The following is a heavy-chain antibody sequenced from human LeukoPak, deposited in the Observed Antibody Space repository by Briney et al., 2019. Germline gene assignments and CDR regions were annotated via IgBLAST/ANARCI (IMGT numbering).Heavy chain of an antibody. Sequence: ASVKVSCKASGGTFSSYAISWVRQAPGQGLEWMGRIIPIFGIANYAQKFQGRVTITADKSTSTAYMGLSSLRSEDTAVYYCARVPHLHSSSWGSYYYYGMDVWGQGTTVTVSS. J-gene: IGHJ6*02. CDR2: IIPIFGIA. V-gene: IGHV1-69*04. CDR3: ARVPHLHSSSWGSYYYYGMDV. CDR1: GGTFSSYA. D-gene: IGHD6-13*01.